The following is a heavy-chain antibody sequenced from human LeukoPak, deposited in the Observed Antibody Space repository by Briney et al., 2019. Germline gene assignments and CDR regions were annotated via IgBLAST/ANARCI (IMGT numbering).Heavy chain of an antibody. CDR1: GFTFSSYS. V-gene: IGHV3-48*01. CDR2: ISSSSRTI. CDR3: AKYSSSPGDY. J-gene: IGHJ4*02. D-gene: IGHD6-6*01. Sequence: GGSLRLSCAASGFTFSSYSMNWVRQAPGKGLEWVSYISSSSRTIYYADSVKGRFTISRDNAKNSLYLQMNSLRAEDTAVYYCAKYSSSPGDYWGQGTLVTVSS.